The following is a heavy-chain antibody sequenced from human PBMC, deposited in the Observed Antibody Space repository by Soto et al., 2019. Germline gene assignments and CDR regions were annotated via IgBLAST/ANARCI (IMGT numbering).Heavy chain of an antibody. D-gene: IGHD2-21*02. V-gene: IGHV4-34*01. CDR3: ASLCGGDWRESMDV. CDR1: GGTFSGYY. Sequence: PENLRHTCAVYGGTFSGYYWRWIRQPPGKRLEWIGEINHSGRTNYNPSLKSRVTISVDTSKNQFSLKMSSVTAADTAVYYCASLCGGDWRESMDVWGQGHTVT. CDR2: INHSGRT. J-gene: IGHJ6*02.